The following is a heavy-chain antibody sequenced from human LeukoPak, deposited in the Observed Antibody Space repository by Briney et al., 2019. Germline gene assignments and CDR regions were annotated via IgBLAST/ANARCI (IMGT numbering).Heavy chain of an antibody. D-gene: IGHD5-12*01. J-gene: IGHJ4*02. CDR1: GFTFSSYS. CDR2: ISSSSSTI. Sequence: GGSLRLSCAASGFTFSSYSMNWVRQAPGKGLEWVSYISSSSSTIYYADSVKGRFTISRDNAKNSLYLQMNSLRAEDTAVYYCARDITYSGYDPAPDYWGQGTLVTVSS. CDR3: ARDITYSGYDPAPDY. V-gene: IGHV3-48*04.